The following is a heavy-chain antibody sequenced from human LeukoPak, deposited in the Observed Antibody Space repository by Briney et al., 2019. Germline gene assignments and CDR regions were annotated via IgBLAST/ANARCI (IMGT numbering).Heavy chain of an antibody. CDR3: ARANSGSYPKFDY. J-gene: IGHJ4*02. D-gene: IGHD1-26*01. Sequence: PSETLSLTCTVSGYSISSGYYWGWIRQPPGKGLEWIGSIYHSGSTYYNPSLKSRVTISVDTSKNQFSLKLSSVTAADTAVYYCARANSGSYPKFDYWGQGTLVTVSS. V-gene: IGHV4-38-2*02. CDR2: IYHSGST. CDR1: GYSISSGYY.